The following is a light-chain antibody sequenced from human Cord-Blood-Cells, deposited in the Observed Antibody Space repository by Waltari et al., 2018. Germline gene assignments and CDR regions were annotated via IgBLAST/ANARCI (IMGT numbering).Light chain of an antibody. Sequence: DIVMTQSPDSLAVSLGERGPIHCQSNQSVLYSSNNKNYLAWYQQKPGQPPKLLIYWASTRESGVPYRFSGSRSGTDFTLTISSLQAEDVAVYYCQQYYSTPYTFGQGTKLEIK. CDR1: QSVLYSSNNKNY. CDR3: QQYYSTPYT. V-gene: IGKV4-1*01. CDR2: WAS. J-gene: IGKJ2*01.